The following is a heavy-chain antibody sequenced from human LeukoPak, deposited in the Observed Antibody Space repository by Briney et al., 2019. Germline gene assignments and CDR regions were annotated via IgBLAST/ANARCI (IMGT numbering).Heavy chain of an antibody. CDR3: ARVGRDGSGSYYNLRYYYYYMDV. V-gene: IGHV4-39*07. J-gene: IGHJ6*03. CDR1: GGSISSSSYY. Sequence: SETLSLTCSVSGGSISSSSYYWGWIRQPPGKGLEWIGMIYFTGSTYYNPSLKSRVTISVDTSKNQFSLKLSSVTAADTAVYYCARVGRDGSGSYYNLRYYYYYMDVWGKGTTVTVSS. D-gene: IGHD3-10*01. CDR2: IYFTGST.